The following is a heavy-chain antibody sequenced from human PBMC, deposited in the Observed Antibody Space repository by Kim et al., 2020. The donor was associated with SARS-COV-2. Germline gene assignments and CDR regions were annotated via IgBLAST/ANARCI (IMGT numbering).Heavy chain of an antibody. CDR1: GGTFSSYA. V-gene: IGHV1-69*06. Sequence: SVKVSCKASGGTFSSYAISWVRQAPGQGLEWMGGIIPIFGTANYAQKFQGRVTITADKSTSTAYMELSSLRSEDTAVYYCARDERAHYDILTGYTHYGMGVWGQGTTVTVSS. J-gene: IGHJ6*02. CDR2: IIPIFGTA. CDR3: ARDERAHYDILTGYTHYGMGV. D-gene: IGHD3-9*01.